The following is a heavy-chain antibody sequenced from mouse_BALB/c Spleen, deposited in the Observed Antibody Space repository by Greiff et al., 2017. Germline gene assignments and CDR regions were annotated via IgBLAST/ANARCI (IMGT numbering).Heavy chain of an antibody. CDR3: ARDNGNYPYYYAMDY. CDR2: ISNLAYSI. D-gene: IGHD2-1*01. Sequence: EVQVVESGGGLVQPGGSRKLSCAASGFTFSDYGMAWVRQAPGKGPEWVAFISNLAYSIYYADTVTGRFTISRENAKNTLYLEMSSLRSEDTAMYYCARDNGNYPYYYAMDYWGQGTSVTVSS. J-gene: IGHJ4*01. V-gene: IGHV5-15*02. CDR1: GFTFSDYG.